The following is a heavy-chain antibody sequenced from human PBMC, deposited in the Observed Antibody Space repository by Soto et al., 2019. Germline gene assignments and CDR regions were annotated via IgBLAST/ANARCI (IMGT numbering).Heavy chain of an antibody. Sequence: QVQLQESGPGLVKPSETLSLTCTVSGDSVSSGSYYWSWIRQPPGKGLEWIGYIYYSGSTKYNPSLKTRVTISVHTPKNQFSLKLSSVTAADTAVYYCARNTVATGYYGMDVWGQGTTVTVSS. V-gene: IGHV4-61*01. D-gene: IGHD2-15*01. CDR3: ARNTVATGYYGMDV. CDR1: GDSVSSGSYY. CDR2: IYYSGST. J-gene: IGHJ6*02.